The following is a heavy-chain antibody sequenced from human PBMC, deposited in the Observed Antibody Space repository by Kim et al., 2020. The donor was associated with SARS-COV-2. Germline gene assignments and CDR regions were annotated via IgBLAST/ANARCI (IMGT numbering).Heavy chain of an antibody. V-gene: IGHV4-39*01. Sequence: SETLSLTCTVSGGSISSSSYYWGWIRQPPGKGLEWIGSIYYSGSTYYNPSLKSRVTISVDTSKNQFSLKLSSVTAADTAVYYCARRLELRGKYARNYYYYYGMDVWGQGTTVTVSS. CDR2: IYYSGST. J-gene: IGHJ6*02. CDR3: ARRLELRGKYARNYYYYYGMDV. D-gene: IGHD1-26*01. CDR1: GGSISSSSYY.